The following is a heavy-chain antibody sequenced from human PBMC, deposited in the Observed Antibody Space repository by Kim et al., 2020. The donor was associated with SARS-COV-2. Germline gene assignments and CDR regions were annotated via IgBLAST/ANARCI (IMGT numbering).Heavy chain of an antibody. CDR3: ARDSNYDFWSGYVIDT. CDR1: GFTFSSYG. J-gene: IGHJ3*02. CDR2: IWYDGSNK. D-gene: IGHD3-3*01. Sequence: GGSLRLSCAASGFTFSSYGMHWVRQAPGKGLEWVAVIWYDGSNKYYADSVKGRFTISRDNSKNTLYLQMNSLRAEDTAVYYCARDSNYDFWSGYVIDTWGQGTMVTVSS. V-gene: IGHV3-33*01.